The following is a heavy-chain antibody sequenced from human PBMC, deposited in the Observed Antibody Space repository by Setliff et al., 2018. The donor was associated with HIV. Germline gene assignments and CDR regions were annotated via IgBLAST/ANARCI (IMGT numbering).Heavy chain of an antibody. CDR2: IYYSGDT. Sequence: PSETLSLTCSVSGGSVNSGNYHWGWIRQPPGKGLEWIGNIYYSGDTFYNASLRSRLTLSVDTSKNQFSLKLNSVTASDTAMYYCTRHRGPPWDAFDIWGQGTMVTVSS. CDR3: TRHRGPPWDAFDI. CDR1: GGSVNSGNYH. J-gene: IGHJ3*02. V-gene: IGHV4-39*01.